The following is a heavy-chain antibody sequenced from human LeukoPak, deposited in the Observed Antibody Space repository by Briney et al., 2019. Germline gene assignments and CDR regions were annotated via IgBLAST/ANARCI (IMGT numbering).Heavy chain of an antibody. CDR3: TRDLPYSSSWESIDY. J-gene: IGHJ4*02. Sequence: ASVTVSFKASGGTFSSYAISWVRQAPGQGLEWMGGIIPIFGTANYAQNLQGRVTMTTDTSTSTAYMELRSLRSDDTAVYYCTRDLPYSSSWESIDYWGQGTLVTVSS. V-gene: IGHV1-69*05. CDR1: GGTFSSYA. CDR2: IIPIFGTA. D-gene: IGHD6-13*01.